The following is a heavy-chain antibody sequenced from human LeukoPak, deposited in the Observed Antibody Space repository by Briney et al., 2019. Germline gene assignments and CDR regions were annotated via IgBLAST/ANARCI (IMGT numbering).Heavy chain of an antibody. CDR1: GGSISSSSYY. D-gene: IGHD3-22*01. V-gene: IGHV4-39*07. J-gene: IGHJ4*02. CDR3: ARGSDSSGLPFDY. CDR2: IYYSGST. Sequence: PETLSLTCTVSGGSISSSSYYWGWIRQPPGKGLEWIGSIYYSGSTYYNPSLKSRVTISVDTSRNQFSLKLSSVTAADTAVYYCARGSDSSGLPFDYWGQGTLVTVSS.